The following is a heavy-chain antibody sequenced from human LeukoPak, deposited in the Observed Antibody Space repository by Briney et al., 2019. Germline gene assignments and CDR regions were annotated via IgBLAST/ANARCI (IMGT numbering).Heavy chain of an antibody. J-gene: IGHJ3*02. CDR3: ARVVYSSSFFAFDI. CDR2: IYYSGST. CDR1: GGSITSGYYY. Sequence: SQTLSLTCTVSGGSITSGYYYWSWIRQPAGRGLEWIGYIYYSGSTNYNPSLKSRVTISVDTSKNQFSLKLSSVTAADTAVYYCARVVYSSSFFAFDIWGQGTMVTVSS. D-gene: IGHD6-13*01. V-gene: IGHV4-61*10.